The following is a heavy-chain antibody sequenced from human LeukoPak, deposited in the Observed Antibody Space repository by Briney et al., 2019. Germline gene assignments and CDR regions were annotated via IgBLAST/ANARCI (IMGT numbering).Heavy chain of an antibody. Sequence: GGSLRLSCAASGFTFSSHEMNWVRQAPGKGLEWISHITTSGSKTYYADSVKGRFTISRDNAKSSLYLQMNSLRAEDTAVYYCARDAYADDYVWGSYRYTPYYFDYWGEGKLVTV. D-gene: IGHD3-16*02. J-gene: IGHJ4*02. V-gene: IGHV3-48*03. CDR3: ARDAYADDYVWGSYRYTPYYFDY. CDR2: ITTSGSKT. CDR1: GFTFSSHE.